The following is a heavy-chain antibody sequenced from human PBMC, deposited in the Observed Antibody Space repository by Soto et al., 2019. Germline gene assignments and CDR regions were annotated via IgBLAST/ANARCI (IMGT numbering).Heavy chain of an antibody. Sequence: ASVKVSCKVSGGTFSSYAISWVRQAPGQGLEWMGGIIPIFGTANYAQKLQGRVTITADKSTSTAYMELSSLRSEDTAVYYCAREAYCSSTSCYKPFNWFDPWGQGTLVTVSS. CDR3: AREAYCSSTSCYKPFNWFDP. D-gene: IGHD2-2*02. J-gene: IGHJ5*02. V-gene: IGHV1-69*06. CDR2: IIPIFGTA. CDR1: GGTFSSYA.